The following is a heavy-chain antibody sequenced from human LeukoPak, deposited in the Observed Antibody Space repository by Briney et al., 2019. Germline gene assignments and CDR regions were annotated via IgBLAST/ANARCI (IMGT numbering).Heavy chain of an antibody. J-gene: IGHJ6*03. CDR2: INSDGSST. D-gene: IGHD3-3*02. CDR1: GFTFSSYW. V-gene: IGHV3-74*01. CDR3: AREGTFGVVINFWYYMDV. Sequence: PGGSLRLSCAAPGFTFSSYWMHWGRQTPGKGLVWGSRINSDGSSTSYADSVKGRFTISRDNAKNTLYLQMNSLRAEDTAVYYCAREGTFGVVINFWYYMDVWGKGTTVTVSS.